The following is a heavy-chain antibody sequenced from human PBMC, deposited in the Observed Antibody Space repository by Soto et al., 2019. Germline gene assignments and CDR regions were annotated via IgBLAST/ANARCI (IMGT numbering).Heavy chain of an antibody. CDR2: IWYDGSNK. CDR1: GFTFSSYG. D-gene: IGHD2-2*01. J-gene: IGHJ4*02. V-gene: IGHV3-33*01. CDR3: AREKMLIVPAAAYYFDY. Sequence: QVQLVESGGGVVQPGRSLRLSCAASGFTFSSYGMHGVRQAPGKGLEWVAVIWYDGSNKYYADSVKGRFTISRDNSKNTLYLQMNSLRAEDTAVYYCAREKMLIVPAAAYYFDYWGQGTLVTVSS.